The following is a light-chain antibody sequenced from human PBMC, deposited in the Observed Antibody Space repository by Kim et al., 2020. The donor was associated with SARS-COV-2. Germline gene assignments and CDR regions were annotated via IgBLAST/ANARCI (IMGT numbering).Light chain of an antibody. CDR3: QQYFSNPWT. Sequence: DIVMTQSPDSLAVSLGERATINCKSSQSVLYSPNKKNSLAWYQQKPGQPPKLLIYWASTRESGVPDRFSGSGSGTDFTLTISSLQAEDVAVYYCQQYFSNPWTFGQGTKVDIK. CDR1: QSVLYSPNKKNS. V-gene: IGKV4-1*01. J-gene: IGKJ1*01. CDR2: WAS.